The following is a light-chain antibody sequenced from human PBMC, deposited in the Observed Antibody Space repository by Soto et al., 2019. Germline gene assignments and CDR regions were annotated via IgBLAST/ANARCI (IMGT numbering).Light chain of an antibody. CDR3: SSYTSTSTRV. V-gene: IGLV2-14*01. CDR1: SGDVGAYDY. Sequence: QSVLTQPASVSGSPGQSITISCTGTSGDVGAYDYVSWYQQHPGKAPQLMIYEVSNRPSGVSNRFSGSKSGNTASLTISGLQAEDEADYYCSSYTSTSTRVFRTGTKLTVL. CDR2: EVS. J-gene: IGLJ1*01.